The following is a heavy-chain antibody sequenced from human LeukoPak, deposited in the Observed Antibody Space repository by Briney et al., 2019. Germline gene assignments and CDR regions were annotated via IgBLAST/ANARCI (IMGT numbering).Heavy chain of an antibody. Sequence: SETLSLTCTVSGGSISSGGYYWRWIRQHPGKGLEWIGYIYYSGSTYYNPSLKSRVTISVDTSKNQFSLKLSSVTAADTAVYYCARSFSVPAASYYFDYWGQGTLVTVSS. J-gene: IGHJ4*02. CDR2: IYYSGST. V-gene: IGHV4-31*03. D-gene: IGHD2-2*01. CDR3: ARSFSVPAASYYFDY. CDR1: GGSISSGGYY.